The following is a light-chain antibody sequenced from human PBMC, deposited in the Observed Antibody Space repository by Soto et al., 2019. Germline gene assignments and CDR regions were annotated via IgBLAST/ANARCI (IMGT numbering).Light chain of an antibody. V-gene: IGKV1-39*01. J-gene: IGKJ4*01. CDR1: QSISKH. CDR2: GTS. CDR3: QQSYNTPLT. Sequence: DIQMTQSPSSLSASVGDSVTTTFRASQSISKHLNWYQQKPGKVPQLLIHGTSSLQSGVPSRFSGRGSGTDFTFTISSLQPEDFATYYCQQSYNTPLTFGGGTKVDIK.